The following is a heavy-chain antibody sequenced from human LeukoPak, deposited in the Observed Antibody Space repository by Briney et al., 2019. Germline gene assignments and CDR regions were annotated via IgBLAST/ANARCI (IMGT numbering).Heavy chain of an antibody. V-gene: IGHV1-18*01. CDR2: ISAYNGNT. Sequence: ASVKVSCKASGYTFTSYGISWVRQAPGQGLEWMGWISAYNGNTNYAQKFQGRVTMTTDTSTSTAYMELRSLRSDDTAVYYCARDRELEWNDAFDIWGQGTMVTVSS. CDR1: GYTFTSYG. J-gene: IGHJ3*02. CDR3: ARDRELEWNDAFDI. D-gene: IGHD1-1*01.